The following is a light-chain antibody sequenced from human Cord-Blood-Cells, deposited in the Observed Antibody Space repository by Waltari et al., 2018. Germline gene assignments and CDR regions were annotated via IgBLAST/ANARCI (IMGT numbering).Light chain of an antibody. J-gene: IGLJ3*02. CDR3: CSYAGSSTWV. CDR1: SSDVGSYXL. Sequence: QSALTQPASVSGSPGQSITISCTGPSSDVGSYXLVSWYQQHPGKAPKLMIYEGSKRPSGVSNRFSGSKSGNTASLTISGLQAEDEADYYCCSYAGSSTWVFGGGTKLTVL. CDR2: EGS. V-gene: IGLV2-23*01.